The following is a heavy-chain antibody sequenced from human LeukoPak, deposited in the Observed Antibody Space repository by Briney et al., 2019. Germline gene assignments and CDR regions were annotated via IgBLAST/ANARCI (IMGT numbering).Heavy chain of an antibody. CDR2: INSDGSST. D-gene: IGHD6-19*01. J-gene: IGHJ4*02. CDR3: AKRDSSGWYYFAD. V-gene: IGHV3-74*01. Sequence: GGSLRLSCAVSGLTLSRYWMHWVRQAPGKGLVWVSRINSDGSSTNYDDSVKGRFTISRDNSKNTVYLQMKSLRAEDTAVYYCAKRDSSGWYYFADWGQGTLVTVSS. CDR1: GLTLSRYW.